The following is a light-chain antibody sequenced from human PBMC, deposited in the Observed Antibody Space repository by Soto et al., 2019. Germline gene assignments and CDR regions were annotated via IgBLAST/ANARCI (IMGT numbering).Light chain of an antibody. CDR3: SSYTSSNTVI. J-gene: IGLJ2*01. CDR2: DVT. V-gene: IGLV2-14*03. Sequence: QSALTQPASVSGSPGQSITISCTGASSDVGGYNSVSWYRHDPGKAPILLIYDVTNRPSGVSNRFSGSKSDNTASLTISGLQAEDEADYYCSSYTSSNTVIFGGGTKLTVL. CDR1: SSDVGGYNS.